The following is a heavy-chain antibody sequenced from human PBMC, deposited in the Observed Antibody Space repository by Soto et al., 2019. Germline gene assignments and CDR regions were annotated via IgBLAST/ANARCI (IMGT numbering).Heavy chain of an antibody. CDR3: TRGRYGDY. D-gene: IGHD1-1*01. CDR1: GYAFTTYG. V-gene: IGHV1-18*01. J-gene: IGHJ4*02. Sequence: QVHLVQSGAEVKKPGASVKVSCKGSGYAFTTYGITWVRQAPGQGLEWMGWISAHNGNTNYAQKRQGRGTVTKDTSTSTAYMELRSLRSDDTAGYYCTRGRYGDYWGQGALVTVSS. CDR2: ISAHNGNT.